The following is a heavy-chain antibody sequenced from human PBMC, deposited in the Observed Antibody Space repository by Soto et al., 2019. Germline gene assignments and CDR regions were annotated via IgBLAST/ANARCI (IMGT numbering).Heavy chain of an antibody. J-gene: IGHJ4*02. Sequence: GASVKVSCKASGYTFTSYYMHWVRQAPGQGLEWMGIINPSGGSTSYAQKFQGRVTMTRDTSTSTVYMELSSLRSEDTAVYYCAREGVPSRPGFDRFMDYWGQGTLVTVSS. CDR1: GYTFTSYY. V-gene: IGHV1-46*03. D-gene: IGHD3-16*01. CDR3: AREGVPSRPGFDRFMDY. CDR2: INPSGGST.